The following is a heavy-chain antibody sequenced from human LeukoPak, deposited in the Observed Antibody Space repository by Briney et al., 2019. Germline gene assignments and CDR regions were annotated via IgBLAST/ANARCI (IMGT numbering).Heavy chain of an antibody. D-gene: IGHD3-10*01. Sequence: ASVKVSCKASGYTFTSYYMHWVRQAPGQGLEWMGITNPSGGSTSYAQKFQGRVTMTRDMSTSTVYMELSSLRSEDTAVYYCARDQYYGSGSYTYYYHYYMDVWGKGTTVTVSS. CDR2: TNPSGGST. V-gene: IGHV1-46*01. CDR3: ARDQYYGSGSYTYYYHYYMDV. CDR1: GYTFTSYY. J-gene: IGHJ6*03.